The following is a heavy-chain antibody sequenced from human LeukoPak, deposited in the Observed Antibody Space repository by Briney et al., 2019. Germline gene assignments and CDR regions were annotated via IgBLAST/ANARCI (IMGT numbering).Heavy chain of an antibody. CDR2: IIPISGTT. CDR1: GGTFTSYA. Sequence: GASVKVSCTTSGGTFTSYAITWVRQAPGQGLEWMAKIIPISGTTNYSQTYQGRVTFTADESTSTAYMELSSLRSEDTALYYCARKLRLGGNWFDPWGQGALVTVSS. V-gene: IGHV1-69*13. CDR3: ARKLRLGGNWFDP. D-gene: IGHD1-26*01. J-gene: IGHJ5*02.